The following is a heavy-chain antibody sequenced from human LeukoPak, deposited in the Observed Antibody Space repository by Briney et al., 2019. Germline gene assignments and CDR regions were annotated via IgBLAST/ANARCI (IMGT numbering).Heavy chain of an antibody. CDR3: ARYDVWGTYRAFDY. CDR1: GGSFSDYY. D-gene: IGHD3-16*02. Sequence: SETLSLTCAVYGGSFSDYYWGWIRQPPGKGLEWIGFIYHSGSTYYNPSLKSRVTISVDTSKNQFSLKLSSVTAADTAVYYCARYDVWGTYRAFDYWGQGTLVTVSS. V-gene: IGHV4-34*01. J-gene: IGHJ4*02. CDR2: IYHSGST.